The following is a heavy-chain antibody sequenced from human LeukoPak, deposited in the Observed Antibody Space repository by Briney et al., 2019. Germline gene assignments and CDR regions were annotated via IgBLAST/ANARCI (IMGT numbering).Heavy chain of an antibody. CDR2: IGAYNGNT. D-gene: IGHD4-23*01. V-gene: IGHV1-18*01. Sequence: GASVKVSCKASGYTFTSYGISWVRQAPGQGLEWMGWIGAYNGNTNYAQKLQGRVTMTTDTSTSTAYMELRSLRSDDTAVYYCARVRRSYGGNFNSNYMDVWGKGTTVTISS. CDR3: ARVRRSYGGNFNSNYMDV. J-gene: IGHJ6*03. CDR1: GYTFTSYG.